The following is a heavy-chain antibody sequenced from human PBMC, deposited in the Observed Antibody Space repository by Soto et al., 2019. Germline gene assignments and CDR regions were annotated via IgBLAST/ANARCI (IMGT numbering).Heavy chain of an antibody. CDR2: INRDGSST. D-gene: IGHD3-10*01. Sequence: EVQLVESGGGLVQPGGSLRLSCAASGFTFSSYWMHWVRQAPGKGLVWVSRINRDGSSTSYADSVKGRFTISRDNAKNTLYLQMNSRRAEDTAVYYCAREGAMVRGAAGYVMDVWGQGTTVTVSS. V-gene: IGHV3-74*01. J-gene: IGHJ6*02. CDR1: GFTFSSYW. CDR3: AREGAMVRGAAGYVMDV.